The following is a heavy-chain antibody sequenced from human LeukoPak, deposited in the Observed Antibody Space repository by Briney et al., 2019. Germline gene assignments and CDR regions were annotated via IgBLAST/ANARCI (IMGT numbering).Heavy chain of an antibody. CDR3: AKLATSGYPDY. Sequence: SGRSLRLSCAASGFTFSSYGMHWVRQAQGKGLEWVAVISYDGSNKYYADSVKGRFTISRDNSKNTLYLQMNSLRAEDTAVYYCAKLATSGYPDYWGQGTLVTVSS. V-gene: IGHV3-30*18. J-gene: IGHJ4*02. CDR1: GFTFSSYG. CDR2: ISYDGSNK. D-gene: IGHD3-22*01.